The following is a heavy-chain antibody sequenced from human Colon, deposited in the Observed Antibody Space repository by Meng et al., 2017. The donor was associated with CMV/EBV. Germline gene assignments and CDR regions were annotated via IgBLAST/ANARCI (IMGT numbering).Heavy chain of an antibody. J-gene: IGHJ4*02. CDR2: INPRDDST. CDR3: ARDGSGWYKIFDY. V-gene: IGHV1-46*02. Sequence: ASVKVSCKASGYTFDSYYIHWVRQAPGQGLEWMGIINPRDDSTTYAKKFQGRVTVTRDTSTSTVYMELSSLKSQDTAVYYCARDGSGWYKIFDYWGQGTLVTVSS. D-gene: IGHD6-19*01. CDR1: GYTFDSYY.